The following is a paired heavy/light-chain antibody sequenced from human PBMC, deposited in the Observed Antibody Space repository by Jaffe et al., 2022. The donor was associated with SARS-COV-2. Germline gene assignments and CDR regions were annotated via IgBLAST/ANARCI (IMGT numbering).Light chain of an antibody. Sequence: DTVMTQSPDSLAVSLGERATINCKSSQNLLFTANNKSYLAWYQQKAGQPPKLLIYWASTRESGVPDRFSGSGSETDFTLTISGLQPEDMAVYYCQQYFSTPRSFGQGTKLEIK. J-gene: IGKJ2*01. CDR1: QNLLFTANNKSY. CDR3: QQYFSTPRS. CDR2: WAS. V-gene: IGKV4-1*01.
Heavy chain of an antibody. CDR1: GYTFTMYS. V-gene: IGHV1-18*01. Sequence: QVHLVQSGAAVKKPGASVKVSCKASGYTFTMYSITWVRQAPGQGLEWMGWIATYNNITNYAQKFQGRVTMTTDTSTSTAYMELKNLRSDDTAVYYCARDPVAPGDCWGQGTLVTVSS. CDR2: IATYNNIT. J-gene: IGHJ4*02. CDR3: ARDPVAPGDC. D-gene: IGHD6-19*01.